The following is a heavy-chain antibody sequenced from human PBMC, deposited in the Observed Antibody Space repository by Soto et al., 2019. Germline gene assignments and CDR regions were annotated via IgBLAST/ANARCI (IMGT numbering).Heavy chain of an antibody. CDR2: ISYDGSNK. V-gene: IGHV3-30-3*01. D-gene: IGHD3-22*01. Sequence: QVQLVESGGGVVQPGRSLRLSCAASGFTFSSYAMHWVRQAPGKGLEWVAVISYDGSNKYYADSVKGRFTISRDNSKNTLYLQINVMGAEDPAVYYRAREEDYYDRSGYYAKTHESWGQGTLVTVSS. CDR3: AREEDYYDRSGYYAKTHES. CDR1: GFTFSSYA. J-gene: IGHJ5*02.